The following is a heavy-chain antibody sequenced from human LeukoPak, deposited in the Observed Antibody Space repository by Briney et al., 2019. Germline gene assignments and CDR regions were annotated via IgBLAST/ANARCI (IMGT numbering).Heavy chain of an antibody. CDR2: IYHSGST. CDR3: ASSHPISGDY. Sequence: SETLSLTCAVSGYSISSGYYWGWIRQPPGKGLEWIGSIYHSGSTYYNPSLKSRVTISVDTPKNQFSLKLSSVTAADTAVYYCASSHPISGDYWGQGTLVTVSS. CDR1: GYSISSGYY. D-gene: IGHD3-3*01. J-gene: IGHJ4*02. V-gene: IGHV4-38-2*01.